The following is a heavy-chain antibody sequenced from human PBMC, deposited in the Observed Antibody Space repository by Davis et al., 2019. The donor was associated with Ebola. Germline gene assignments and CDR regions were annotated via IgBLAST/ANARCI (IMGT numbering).Heavy chain of an antibody. CDR2: IYSGGST. Sequence: GESLKISCAASGFTVSSNYMSWVRQAPGKGLEWVSVIYSGGSTYYADSVKGRFTISRDNSKNTLYLQVNSLRDEDTAVYYCARDGYCSSTSCLIDAFDIWGQGTMVTVSS. V-gene: IGHV3-66*01. CDR1: GFTVSSNY. D-gene: IGHD2-2*03. CDR3: ARDGYCSSTSCLIDAFDI. J-gene: IGHJ3*02.